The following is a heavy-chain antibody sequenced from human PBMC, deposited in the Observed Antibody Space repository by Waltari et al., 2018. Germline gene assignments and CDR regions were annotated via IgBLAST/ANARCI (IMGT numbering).Heavy chain of an antibody. V-gene: IGHV4-4*07. J-gene: IGHJ6*03. CDR3: ASVPGKYFYYMDV. Sequence: QVQLQESGPGLVKASETLSLTCTVTEGSISAYYWNWVRQPAGKGPEWIGRIYTTGSPPYNPSLRSRVTMSVDASNCHFSLKLTSVTAADTAVYYCASVPGKYFYYMDVWGKGTTVTVSS. CDR2: IYTTGSP. CDR1: EGSISAYY.